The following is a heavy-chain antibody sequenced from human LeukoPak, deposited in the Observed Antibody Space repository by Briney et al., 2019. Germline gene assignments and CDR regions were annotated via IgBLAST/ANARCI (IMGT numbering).Heavy chain of an antibody. V-gene: IGHV3-66*01. J-gene: IGHJ4*02. CDR2: IYSGGST. D-gene: IGHD3-22*01. CDR3: ARDDDRPDNGLDY. CDR1: GFTVSSTY. Sequence: GGSLRLSCASSGFTVSSTYMSWVRQVPGKGLEWVSVIYSGGSTYYAESVKGRFTISRDNSKNTLYLQMNSLRAEDTAVYYCARDDDRPDNGLDYWGQGTLVTVSS.